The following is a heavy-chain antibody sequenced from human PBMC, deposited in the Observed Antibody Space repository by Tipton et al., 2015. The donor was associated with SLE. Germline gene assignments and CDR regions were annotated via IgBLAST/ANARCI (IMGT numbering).Heavy chain of an antibody. J-gene: IGHJ4*02. CDR3: ARGRTSIL. CDR1: GFSISSYY. D-gene: IGHD3-9*01. CDR2: ISYSGIT. V-gene: IGHV4-59*12. Sequence: TLSLTCTVSGFSISSYYWGWIRQPPGKGLEWVGYISYSGITNCSPSLKSRVTISVDTSKNQFSLKLSSVTAADTAVYYCARGRTSILWGQGTLVTVSS.